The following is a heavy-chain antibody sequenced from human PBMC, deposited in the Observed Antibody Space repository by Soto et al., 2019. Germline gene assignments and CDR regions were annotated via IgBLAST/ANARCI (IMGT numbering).Heavy chain of an antibody. CDR1: GGSISSYY. CDR3: ARQGFGPLHGLVDV. D-gene: IGHD3-10*01. CDR2: VHHSWGS. Sequence: QVQLQESGPGLVKPSETLSLSCTVSGGSISSYYWSWFRQSPGKRMEWIGYVHHSWGSSYNPSLQSRVAISLDTSKSQFSLKVTSVTATATAGYYCARQGFGPLHGLVDVWGQGTTVTVS. J-gene: IGHJ6*02. V-gene: IGHV4-59*08.